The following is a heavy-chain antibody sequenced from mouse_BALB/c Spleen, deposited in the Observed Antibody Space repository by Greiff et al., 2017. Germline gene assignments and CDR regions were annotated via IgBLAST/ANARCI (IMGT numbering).Heavy chain of an antibody. D-gene: IGHD2-2*01. J-gene: IGHJ1*01. CDR1: GFSLTSYG. V-gene: IGHV2-2*02. CDR2: IWSGGST. CDR3: ARKGYGYDGYFDV. Sequence: VQLQQSGPGLVQPSQSLSITCTVSGFSLTSYGVHWVRQSPGKGLEWLGVIWSGGSTDYNAAFISRLSISKDNSKSQVFFKMNSLQANDTAIYYCARKGYGYDGYFDVWGAGTTVTVSS.